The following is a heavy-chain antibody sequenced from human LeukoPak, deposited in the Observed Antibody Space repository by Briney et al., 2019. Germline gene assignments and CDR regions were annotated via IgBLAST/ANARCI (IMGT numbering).Heavy chain of an antibody. V-gene: IGHV4-59*01. D-gene: IGHD6-13*01. J-gene: IGHJ4*02. CDR3: AREEGIAAAGALEY. CDR1: GDSITDYY. Sequence: PSETLSLTCNVSGDSITDYYWSWIRQPPGKGLEWIGFIYHSGNTNYNPSLASRVTLSLDTSKTQLSLRLSSVTAADTAVYYCAREEGIAAAGALEYWGQGILVTVSS. CDR2: IYHSGNT.